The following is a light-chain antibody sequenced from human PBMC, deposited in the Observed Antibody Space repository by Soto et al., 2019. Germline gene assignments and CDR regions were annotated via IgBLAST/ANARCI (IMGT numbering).Light chain of an antibody. CDR3: LQDNNYPLT. CDR2: AAS. Sequence: AIQMTQSPSSLSASVGDRVTITCRASQGIGNDLGWYQQKSGKAPKLLIHAASNLQSGVPSRFSGSGSGTDFTLTISGLQPEDVATYYCLQDNNYPLTFGGGTKVDIK. V-gene: IGKV1-6*01. J-gene: IGKJ4*01. CDR1: QGIGND.